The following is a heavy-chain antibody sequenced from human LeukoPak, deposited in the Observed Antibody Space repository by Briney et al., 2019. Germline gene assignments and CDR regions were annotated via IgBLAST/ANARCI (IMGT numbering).Heavy chain of an antibody. V-gene: IGHV1-2*02. Sequence: GASVKVSCKASGYTFTGYYMHWVRQAPGQGLEWMGWINPNSGGTNYAQKFQGRVTMTGDTSISTAYMELSRLRSDDTAVYYCAREPGYHYYYMDVWGKGTTVTISS. CDR1: GYTFTGYY. J-gene: IGHJ6*03. D-gene: IGHD7-27*01. CDR2: INPNSGGT. CDR3: AREPGYHYYYMDV.